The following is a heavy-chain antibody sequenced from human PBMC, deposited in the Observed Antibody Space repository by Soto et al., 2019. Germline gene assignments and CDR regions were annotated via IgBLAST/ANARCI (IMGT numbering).Heavy chain of an antibody. CDR1: GFTFSSYG. CDR3: ARARWAKGEQPQRYNWFDP. D-gene: IGHD1-26*01. CDR2: IWYDGSNK. Sequence: GGSLRLSCAASGFTFSSYGMHWVRQAPGKGLEWVAVIWYDGSNKYYADSVKGRFTISRDNSKNTLYLQMNSLRAEDTAVYYCARARWAKGEQPQRYNWFDPWGQGTLVTVSS. J-gene: IGHJ5*02. V-gene: IGHV3-33*01.